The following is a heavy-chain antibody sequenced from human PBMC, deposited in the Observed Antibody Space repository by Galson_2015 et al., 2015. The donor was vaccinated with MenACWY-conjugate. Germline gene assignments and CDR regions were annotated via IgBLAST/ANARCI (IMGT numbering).Heavy chain of an antibody. CDR2: IHSSGYT. CDR3: ARLPQGYCSSTNCFGWFDP. D-gene: IGHD2-2*01. V-gene: IGHV4-61*01. Sequence: SETLSLTCTVSGDSVSSGHYYWSWIRQPPGKDLEWIGYIHSSGYTKYTPSLRSRVTISLDTSKNQFSLMLSSVTAADTAVYYCARLPQGYCSSTNCFGWFDPWGQGTLVTVSS. CDR1: GDSVSSGHYY. J-gene: IGHJ5*02.